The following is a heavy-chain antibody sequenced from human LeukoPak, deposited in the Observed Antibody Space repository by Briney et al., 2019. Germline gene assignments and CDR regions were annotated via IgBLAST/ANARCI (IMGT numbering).Heavy chain of an antibody. CDR3: ATSSRELGGYAPWELMPPFDY. Sequence: GGSLRLSCAASGFTFSNAWMSWVRQARGEGGEGVSSIRGSGENTYYADCVKGRFTISRDNSKTPLYLQMDSLRAEDPAVYYCATSSRELGGYAPWELMPPFDYWGQGTLVTVSS. CDR2: IRGSGENT. D-gene: IGHD1-7*01. CDR1: GFTFSNAW. V-gene: IGHV3-23*01. J-gene: IGHJ4*02.